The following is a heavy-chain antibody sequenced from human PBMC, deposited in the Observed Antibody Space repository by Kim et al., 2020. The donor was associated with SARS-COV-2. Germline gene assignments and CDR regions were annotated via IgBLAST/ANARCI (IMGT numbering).Heavy chain of an antibody. CDR2: STI. J-gene: IGHJ4*02. CDR3: ARDWPTIDY. Sequence: STIYYADSVKGRFTISRDTAKNSLYLQMNSLRAEDTAVYYCARDWPTIDYWGQGTLVTVSS. V-gene: IGHV3-48*04.